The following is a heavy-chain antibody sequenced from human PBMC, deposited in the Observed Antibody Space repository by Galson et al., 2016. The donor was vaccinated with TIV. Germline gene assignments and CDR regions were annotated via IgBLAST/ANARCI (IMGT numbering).Heavy chain of an antibody. CDR1: GYRFTSYW. CDR3: ARQYDFGDYRGDAFDI. V-gene: IGHV5-51*03. J-gene: IGHJ3*02. D-gene: IGHD4-17*01. CDR2: VKPAGSII. Sequence: SGAAVTKPGESLKISCKASGYRFTSYWIAWVRQVPGKGLERVGVVKPAGSIITYSPPFQGQVTISSDKSINTADLQWISLKASDTATYYCARQYDFGDYRGDAFDIWGQGTRVIVSS.